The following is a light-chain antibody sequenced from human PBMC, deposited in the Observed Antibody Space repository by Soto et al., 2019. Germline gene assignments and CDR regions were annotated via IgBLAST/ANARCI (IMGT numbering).Light chain of an antibody. Sequence: QSVLTQPPSASGSPGRSVTISCTGTSSDVGGYDYVSWFQQRPGKAPKLIIYEVTKRPSGVPDRFSASKSGNTASLTVSGLQAEDEADYYCSSFVAGNNYWVFGGGTKVTVL. V-gene: IGLV2-8*01. CDR1: SSDVGGYDY. CDR3: SSFVAGNNYWV. J-gene: IGLJ3*02. CDR2: EVT.